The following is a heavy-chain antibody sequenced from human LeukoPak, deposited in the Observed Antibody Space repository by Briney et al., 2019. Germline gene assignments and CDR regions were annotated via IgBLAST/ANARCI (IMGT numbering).Heavy chain of an antibody. Sequence: GGSLRLSCAASGFTFSSYAMSWVRQAPGKGLEWVSAISGSGGSTYYADSVKGRFTISRDNSKNTLYLQMNSLGAEDTAVYYCAKDPSYYYDSSGYFNWFDPWGQGTLVTVSS. J-gene: IGHJ5*02. CDR3: AKDPSYYYDSSGYFNWFDP. CDR2: ISGSGGST. D-gene: IGHD3-22*01. CDR1: GFTFSSYA. V-gene: IGHV3-23*01.